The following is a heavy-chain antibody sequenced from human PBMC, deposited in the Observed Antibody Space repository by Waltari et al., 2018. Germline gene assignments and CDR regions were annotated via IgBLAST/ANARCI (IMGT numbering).Heavy chain of an antibody. CDR1: GGSISSVAYY. CDR3: ARQDYYYVKGYFDL. CDR2: IFYSGAT. J-gene: IGHJ2*01. Sequence: QLQLQESGPGLVKPSETVSLTCTVSGGSISSVAYYWGWVRQPPGKGLEFIASIFYSGATYYNPSLESRVTISVDTSKNQFSLELTSVTDADTAVYYFARQDYYYVKGYFDLWGRGTLVTVSS. V-gene: IGHV4-39*01. D-gene: IGHD3-22*01.